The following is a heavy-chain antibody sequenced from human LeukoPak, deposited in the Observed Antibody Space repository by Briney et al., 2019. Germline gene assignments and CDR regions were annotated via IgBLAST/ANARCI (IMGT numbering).Heavy chain of an antibody. Sequence: GGSLRLSCAASEFTFSSYSINWVRQAPGKGLEWVSSISSSSSYIYYADSVKGRFTISRDNAKNSLYLQMNSLRSDDTAVYYCARGGRLWFSTAQYGMDVWGQGTTVTVSS. CDR2: ISSSSSYI. J-gene: IGHJ6*02. D-gene: IGHD5-18*01. CDR3: ARGGRLWFSTAQYGMDV. V-gene: IGHV3-21*04. CDR1: EFTFSSYS.